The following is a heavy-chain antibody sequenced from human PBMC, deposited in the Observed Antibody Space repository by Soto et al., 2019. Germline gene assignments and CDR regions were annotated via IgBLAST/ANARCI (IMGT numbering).Heavy chain of an antibody. CDR1: GGTFSSYA. V-gene: IGHV1-69*13. D-gene: IGHD6-13*01. CDR3: ARDIGHSSSSYYYYGMDV. J-gene: IGHJ6*02. CDR2: IIPIYGTA. Sequence: SVKVSCKASGGTFSSYAISWVRQAPGQGLEWMGGIIPIYGTANYAQKFQGRVTITADESTSTAYMELSSLRSEDTAVYYCARDIGHSSSSYYYYGMDVWGQGTTVTLSS.